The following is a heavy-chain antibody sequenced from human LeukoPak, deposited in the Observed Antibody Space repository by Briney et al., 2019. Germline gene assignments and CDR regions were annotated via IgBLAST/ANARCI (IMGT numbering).Heavy chain of an antibody. Sequence: GESLRISCKGSGYSFTSYWISWVRQMPGKGLEWMGRIDPSDSYTNYSPYFQGHVTISADKPISAAYQQWSSLKASDTAMYYCARKDIAVAGDACDIWGQGTMVSVCS. J-gene: IGHJ3*02. CDR2: IDPSDSYT. CDR1: GYSFTSYW. V-gene: IGHV5-10-1*01. D-gene: IGHD6-19*01. CDR3: ARKDIAVAGDACDI.